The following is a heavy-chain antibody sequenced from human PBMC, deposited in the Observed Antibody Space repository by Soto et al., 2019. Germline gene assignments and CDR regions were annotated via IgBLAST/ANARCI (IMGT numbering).Heavy chain of an antibody. Sequence: GASVKVSCKSSGSTFINYYVHWVRQAPGQGLEWMGMINPSGGRTTYPQKFQGRVTMTRDTSTSTVYVELSSLRSDDTAVFYCAREKASTSLLTHYYYAMDVWGQGTTVTVSS. J-gene: IGHJ6*02. CDR2: INPSGGRT. CDR1: GSTFINYY. V-gene: IGHV1-46*01. CDR3: AREKASTSLLTHYYYAMDV.